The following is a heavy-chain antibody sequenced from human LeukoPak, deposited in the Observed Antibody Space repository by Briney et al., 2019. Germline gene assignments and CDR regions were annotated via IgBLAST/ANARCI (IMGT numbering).Heavy chain of an antibody. CDR1: GGPFSGYY. V-gene: IGHV4-34*01. D-gene: IGHD3-22*01. CDR2: INHSGSA. J-gene: IGHJ4*02. CDR3: ARARGDYYDSSGYYSAFDY. Sequence: SSETLSLTCAVYGGPFSGYYWSWIRQPPGKGLEWIGEINHSGSANYNPSLKSRVTISVDMSMNQFSLKLSSVTAADTAVYYCARARGDYYDSSGYYSAFDYWGQGTLVTVSS.